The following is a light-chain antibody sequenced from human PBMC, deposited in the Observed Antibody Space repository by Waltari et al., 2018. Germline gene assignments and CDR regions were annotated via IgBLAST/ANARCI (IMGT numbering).Light chain of an antibody. CDR2: DVT. V-gene: IGLV2-11*01. Sequence: QSALTQPRSVSGSPGQSVPIPCTGTSSDFGGYDYVSWYQHHPGKAPKLMICDVTKRPSGVPDRFSGSKSGNTASLTISGLQAEDEADYYCCSYAGSYTHVVFGGGTKLTVL. J-gene: IGLJ2*01. CDR1: SSDFGGYDY. CDR3: CSYAGSYTHVV.